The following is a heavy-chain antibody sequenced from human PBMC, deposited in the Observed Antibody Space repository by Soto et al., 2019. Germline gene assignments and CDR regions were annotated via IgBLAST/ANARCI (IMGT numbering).Heavy chain of an antibody. CDR2: IYPGDSDT. J-gene: IGHJ6*02. CDR3: ARDSGSVQDYYYYYGMDV. V-gene: IGHV5-51*01. CDR1: GYSFTSYL. D-gene: IGHD6-19*01. Sequence: PGESLKMSCKGSGYSFTSYLIVLVRQMPGKGLEWMGIIYPGDSDTRYSPSFQGQVTISADKSISTAYLQWSSLKASDTAMYYCARDSGSVQDYYYYYGMDVWGQGTTVTVSS.